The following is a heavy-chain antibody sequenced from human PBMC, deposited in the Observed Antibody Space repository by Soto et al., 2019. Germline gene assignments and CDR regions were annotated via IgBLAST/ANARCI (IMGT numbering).Heavy chain of an antibody. V-gene: IGHV3-23*01. D-gene: IGHD1-26*01. J-gene: IGHJ6*01. CDR2: ISGSGGST. CDR1: GFTFSSYA. Sequence: PVGSLRLSCAASGFTFSSYAMSWVRQAPGKGLEWVSAISGSGGSTYYADSVKGRFTISRDNSKNTLYLQMNSLRAEDTAVYYCAKEDGWELIPYYYGMEVWGQGTTVTVSS. CDR3: AKEDGWELIPYYYGMEV.